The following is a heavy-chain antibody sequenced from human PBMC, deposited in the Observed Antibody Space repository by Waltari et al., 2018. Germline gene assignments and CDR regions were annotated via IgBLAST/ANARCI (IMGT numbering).Heavy chain of an antibody. J-gene: IGHJ5*02. CDR2: IYPGDSDT. Sequence: EVQLEQSGAEVKEPGESLKISCKGSGYTFSSQWIAWVRQMPGQGLEWMGIIYPGDSDTRYSPSFQGQVTISAVKSISTAYLQWRSLKASVTGIYYCARRGRGEEGRWFDPWGQGTMVTVSS. CDR3: ARRGRGEEGRWFDP. V-gene: IGHV5-51*01. D-gene: IGHD2-15*01. CDR1: GYTFSSQW.